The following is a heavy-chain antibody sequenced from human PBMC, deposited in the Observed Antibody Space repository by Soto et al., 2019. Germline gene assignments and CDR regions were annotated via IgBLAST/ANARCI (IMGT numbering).Heavy chain of an antibody. V-gene: IGHV1-3*01. D-gene: IGHD6-19*01. Sequence: GASVKVSCKASGYTFTSYAMHWVRQAPGQGLEWMGWINAGNGNTKYSQKFQGRVTITRDTSASTAYMELSSLRSEDTAVYYCARVGSAISGWPGGFDPWGQGTLVTVSS. CDR1: GYTFTSYA. CDR3: ARVGSAISGWPGGFDP. CDR2: INAGNGNT. J-gene: IGHJ5*02.